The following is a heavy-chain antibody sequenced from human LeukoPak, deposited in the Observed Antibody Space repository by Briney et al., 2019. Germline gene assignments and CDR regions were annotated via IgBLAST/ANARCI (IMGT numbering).Heavy chain of an antibody. J-gene: IGHJ6*02. CDR1: GDSVSSNSAA. CDR3: ARDSRITILGDYYYGMDV. V-gene: IGHV6-1*01. D-gene: IGHD3-3*01. CDR2: TYYRSKWYN. Sequence: SQTLSLTCAISGDSVSSNSAAWNWIKQSPSRGLEWLGRTYYRSKWYNDYAVSVKSRMTINPDTSKNQFSLQLNSVTPEDTAVYYCARDSRITILGDYYYGMDVWGQGTTFTVSS.